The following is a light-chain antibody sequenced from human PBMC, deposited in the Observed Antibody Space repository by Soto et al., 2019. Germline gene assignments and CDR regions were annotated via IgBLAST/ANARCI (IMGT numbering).Light chain of an antibody. CDR3: QVWDSSTASYV. CDR1: NIGRKD. Sequence: SYELTQPLSVSVALGQTARITCGGYNIGRKDVHWYQQQPGQAPVLVIFRDNHRPSGTPERFSGSNSGNTATLTISRVQAADEAHYYCQVWDSSTASYVFATGTKVTVL. CDR2: RDN. V-gene: IGLV3-9*01. J-gene: IGLJ1*01.